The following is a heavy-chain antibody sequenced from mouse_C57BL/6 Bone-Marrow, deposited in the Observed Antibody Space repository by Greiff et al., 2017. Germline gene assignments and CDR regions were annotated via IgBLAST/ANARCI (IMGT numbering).Heavy chain of an antibody. V-gene: IGHV1-81*01. J-gene: IGHJ2*01. CDR1: GYTFTSYG. D-gene: IGHD2-2*01. Sequence: VKLQESGAELARPGASVKLSCKASGYTFTSYGISWVKQRTGQGLEWIGEIYPRSGNTYYNEKFKGKATLTADKSSSTAYMELRSLTSEDSAVYFCAGGYDRDFDYWGQGTTLTVSS. CDR3: AGGYDRDFDY. CDR2: IYPRSGNT.